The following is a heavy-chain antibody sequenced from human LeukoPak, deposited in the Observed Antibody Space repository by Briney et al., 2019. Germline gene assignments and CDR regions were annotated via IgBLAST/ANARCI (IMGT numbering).Heavy chain of an antibody. CDR3: AREYSSGWLGDY. CDR1: GYTFTGYY. D-gene: IGHD6-19*01. V-gene: IGHV1-2*02. Sequence: ASVKVSCKASGYTFTGYYMHWVRQAPGQGLEWMGWINPNSGGTNYAQKFQGRVTMTRDTSISTAYMELSRLRSDDTAVYYCAREYSSGWLGDYWGQGTLVTVSS. J-gene: IGHJ4*02. CDR2: INPNSGGT.